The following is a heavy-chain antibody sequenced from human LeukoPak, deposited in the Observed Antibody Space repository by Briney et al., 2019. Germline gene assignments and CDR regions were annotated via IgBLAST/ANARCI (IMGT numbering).Heavy chain of an antibody. V-gene: IGHV3-30*02. CDR1: GFTFSSYG. J-gene: IGHJ4*02. D-gene: IGHD1-26*01. Sequence: GGSLRLSCAASGFTFSSYGMHWVRQAPGKGLEWVAFIRYDGSNKYYADSVKGRFTISRDNSKNTLYLQMNSLRAEDTAVYYCAKDQGIVGATLSIWGQGTLVTVSS. CDR2: IRYDGSNK. CDR3: AKDQGIVGATLSI.